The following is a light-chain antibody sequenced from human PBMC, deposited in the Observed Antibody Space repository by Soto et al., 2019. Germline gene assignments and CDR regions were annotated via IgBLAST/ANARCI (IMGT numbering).Light chain of an antibody. CDR3: LLYYGGGHYV. CDR1: SGAVTSGYY. J-gene: IGLJ1*01. CDR2: STS. V-gene: IGLV7-43*01. Sequence: QAVVTPEPSLTVSPGGTVTLTCASSSGAVTSGYYPNWFQQKPAQAPRALIYSTSSKHSWTPARFSGSLLGGKAALTLSGVQPEDEAEYYYLLYYGGGHYVFGTGTKVTVL.